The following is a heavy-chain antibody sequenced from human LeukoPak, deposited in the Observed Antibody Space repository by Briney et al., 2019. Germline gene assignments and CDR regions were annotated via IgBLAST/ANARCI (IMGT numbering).Heavy chain of an antibody. J-gene: IGHJ4*02. CDR2: IIPIFGTA. CDR3: ARRGRYCTNGVCYTPFDY. CDR1: VGTFSSYA. V-gene: IGHV1-69*05. D-gene: IGHD2-8*01. Sequence: AVNVSFMASVGTFSSYAISWVRQAGGQGGEGMGGIIPIFGTANYAQKFQGRVTITTDESTSSAYMELSSLRSEDTAVYYCARRGRYCTNGVCYTPFDYWGQGTLVNVPS.